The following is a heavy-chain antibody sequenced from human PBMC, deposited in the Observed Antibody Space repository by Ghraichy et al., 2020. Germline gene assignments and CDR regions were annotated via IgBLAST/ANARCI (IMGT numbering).Heavy chain of an antibody. CDR2: ISYAGGNI. Sequence: GGSLRLSCTASGFNFKSYGMHWVRQAPGKGLEWLAVISYAGGNIHYDDSVEGRFTISRDNSKYMVYVEMNSLRAEDTAVYYCAKERLGYCSSGECAAYGMDVWGLGTTVSVSS. CDR1: GFNFKSYG. CDR3: AKERLGYCSSGECAAYGMDV. J-gene: IGHJ6*04. V-gene: IGHV3-30*18. D-gene: IGHD2-2*03.